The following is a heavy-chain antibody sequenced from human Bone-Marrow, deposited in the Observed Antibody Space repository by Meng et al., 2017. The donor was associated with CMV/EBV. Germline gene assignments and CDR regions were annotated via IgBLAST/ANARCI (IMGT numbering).Heavy chain of an antibody. CDR2: IYYSGST. Sequence: SETLSLTCTASGGSISSYYWSWIRQPPGKGLEWIGYIYYSGSTNYNPSLKSRVNISVDTSKNQFSLKLSSVTAADTAVYYCARARGWLRPYSSSWPKVDYYYYGMDVWGQGTTVTVSS. J-gene: IGHJ6*02. V-gene: IGHV4-59*01. D-gene: IGHD6-13*01. CDR1: GGSISSYY. CDR3: ARARGWLRPYSSSWPKVDYYYYGMDV.